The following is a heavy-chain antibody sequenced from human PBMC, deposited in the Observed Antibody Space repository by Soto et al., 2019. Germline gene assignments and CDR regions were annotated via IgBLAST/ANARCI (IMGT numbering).Heavy chain of an antibody. V-gene: IGHV3-30*18. J-gene: IGHJ4*02. CDR2: ISYDGSNK. D-gene: IGHD3-16*02. CDR3: AKAYSFGGVIVYADY. CDR1: GFTFSSYG. Sequence: LRLSCAASGFTFSSYGMHWVRQAPGKGLEWVAVISYDGSNKYYADSVKGRFTISRDNSKNTLYLQMNSLRAEDTAVYYCAKAYSFGGVIVYADYWGQGTLVTVSS.